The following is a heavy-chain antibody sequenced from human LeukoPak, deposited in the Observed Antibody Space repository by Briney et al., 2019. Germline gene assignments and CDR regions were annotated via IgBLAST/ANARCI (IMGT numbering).Heavy chain of an antibody. CDR2: ISCDGGSK. CDR1: GFTFSSYD. D-gene: IGHD2-2*01. J-gene: IGHJ4*02. Sequence: GGSLRLSCAASGFTFSSYDMHWVRQAPGKGLEWVAVISCDGGSKYYADSVKGRFTISRDNSKNTLYLQMNSLTAEDTAVYYCAKIWIGYCSSSSCFDYWGQGTLVTVSS. CDR3: AKIWIGYCSSSSCFDY. V-gene: IGHV3-30*18.